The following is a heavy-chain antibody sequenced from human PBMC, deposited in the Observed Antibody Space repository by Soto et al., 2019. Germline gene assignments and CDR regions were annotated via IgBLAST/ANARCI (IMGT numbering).Heavy chain of an antibody. CDR1: GGSISSYY. J-gene: IGHJ3*02. Sequence: SETLSLTCTVSGGSISSYYWSWIRQPPGKGLEWIGYIYYSGSTNYNPSLKSRVTISVDTSKNQFSLKLSSVTAADTAVYYCARGGISGIVVVVAYDAFDIWGQGTMVTVSS. D-gene: IGHD2-15*01. V-gene: IGHV4-59*01. CDR3: ARGGISGIVVVVAYDAFDI. CDR2: IYYSGST.